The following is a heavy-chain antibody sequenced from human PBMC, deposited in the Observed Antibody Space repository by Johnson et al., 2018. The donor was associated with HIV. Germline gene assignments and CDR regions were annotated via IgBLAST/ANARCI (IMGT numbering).Heavy chain of an antibody. V-gene: IGHV3-30*18. Sequence: QMLLVESGGGVVQPGRSLRLSCAASGFTFSRYGMHWVRQAPGKGLEWLAVISYDGSNKYYGDSVKGRFTISRENSKNTLYLQMNSLRAEDTAVYYCAKVGATVVTPRGEAFDIWGQGAMVTVSS. CDR3: AKVGATVVTPRGEAFDI. CDR1: GFTFSRYG. J-gene: IGHJ3*02. CDR2: ISYDGSNK. D-gene: IGHD4-23*01.